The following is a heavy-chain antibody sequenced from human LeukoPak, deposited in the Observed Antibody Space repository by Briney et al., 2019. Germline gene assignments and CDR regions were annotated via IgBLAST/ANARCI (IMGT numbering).Heavy chain of an antibody. V-gene: IGHV3-23*01. CDR1: GFTFSNYA. D-gene: IGHD4-17*01. J-gene: IGHJ6*02. CDR2: ISDSGDNT. Sequence: GGSLRLSCAASGFTFSNYAMSWVRQAPGKGLEWVSVISDSGDNTYYADSVEGRFTISRDNSKNTLYMQMNSLRAEDTAVYYCAKPRGYSTVTTYYYYGIGGWGQGTTVTVSS. CDR3: AKPRGYSTVTTYYYYGIGG.